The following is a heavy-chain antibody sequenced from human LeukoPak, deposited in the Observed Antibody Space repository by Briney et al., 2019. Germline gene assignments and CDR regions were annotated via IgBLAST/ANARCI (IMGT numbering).Heavy chain of an antibody. J-gene: IGHJ5*02. Sequence: SETLSLTCTVSGGSISSSSYYWGWVRQPPGKGLEWIGSVSYSGSTYYNPSLKSRVTISVDRSKNQFSLKLSSVTAADTAVYYCARAFDFWSGNWFDPWGQGTLVTVSS. V-gene: IGHV4-39*07. CDR2: VSYSGST. CDR3: ARAFDFWSGNWFDP. D-gene: IGHD3-3*01. CDR1: GGSISSSSYY.